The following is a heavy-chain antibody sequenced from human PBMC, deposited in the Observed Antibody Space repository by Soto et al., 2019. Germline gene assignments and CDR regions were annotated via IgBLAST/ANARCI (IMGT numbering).Heavy chain of an antibody. CDR3: AGDIWCDNYKWFYP. CDR2: ISNDGRVQ. CDR1: TGTINVYG. D-gene: IGHD3-3*01. V-gene: IGHV3-30*03. Sequence: GGSLRLSCTSSTGTINVYGIQWVRQAPGKGLEWVAFISNDGRVQYYADSVKGRFTISRDYSKNTVDLQINSLRSEETAVYYCAGDIWCDNYKWFYPWGPGTLVTVSS. J-gene: IGHJ5*02.